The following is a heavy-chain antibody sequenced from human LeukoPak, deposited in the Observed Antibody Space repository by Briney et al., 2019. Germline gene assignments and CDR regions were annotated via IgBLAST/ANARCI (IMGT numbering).Heavy chain of an antibody. J-gene: IGHJ4*02. CDR2: ISYDGSNK. V-gene: IGHV3-30*18. CDR1: GFTFSSYG. CDR3: AKGTHMIVVVNAFDY. Sequence: GGSLRLSCAASGFTFSSYGMHWVRQAPGKGLEWVAVISYDGSNKYYADSVKGRFTISRDNSKNTLYLQMNSLRAEDTAVYYCAKGTHMIVVVNAFDYWGQGTLVTVSS. D-gene: IGHD3-22*01.